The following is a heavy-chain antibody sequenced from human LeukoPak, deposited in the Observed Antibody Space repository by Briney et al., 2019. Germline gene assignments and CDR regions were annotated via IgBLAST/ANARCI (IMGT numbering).Heavy chain of an antibody. D-gene: IGHD6-6*01. CDR3: AKDSYSVCSSSAASSFDP. CDR1: GFTFSSYA. V-gene: IGHV3-23*01. J-gene: IGHJ5*02. Sequence: GGSLRLSCAASGFTFSSYAMSWVRQAPGKGLEWVSAISGSGGSTYYADSVKGRFTISRDNSKNTLYLQMNSLRAEDTAVYYCAKDSYSVCSSSAASSFDPWGQGTLVTVSS. CDR2: ISGSGGST.